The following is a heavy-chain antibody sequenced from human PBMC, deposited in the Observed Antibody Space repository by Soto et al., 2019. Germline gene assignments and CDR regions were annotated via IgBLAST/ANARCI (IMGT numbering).Heavy chain of an antibody. CDR2: INAGNGNT. CDR3: ASVRHITGTTIDY. D-gene: IGHD1-20*01. V-gene: IGHV1-3*01. J-gene: IGHJ4*02. CDR1: GYTFTSYA. Sequence: ASVKVSCKASGYTFTSYAMHWVRQAPGQRLEWMGWINAGNGNTKYSQKFQGRVTITRDTSASTAYMELSTLRSEDPALYYCASVRHITGTTIDYWGQGTLVTVSS.